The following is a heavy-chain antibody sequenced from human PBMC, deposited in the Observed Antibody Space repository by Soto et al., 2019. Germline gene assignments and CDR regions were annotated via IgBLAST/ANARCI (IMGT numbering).Heavy chain of an antibody. Sequence: EVQLLESGGGLVQSAGSLRLSCAASGFTFSSYTMIWVRQAQGKGLEWVSAITGSGGRTHYADSVRGRLTISRDNSKNTLYLQMNSLRAEDTAFYYCAKEPPDCGSGCYYLKDYWGLATLVTVS. CDR1: GFTFSSYT. CDR2: ITGSGGRT. CDR3: AKEPPDCGSGCYYLKDY. V-gene: IGHV3-23*01. J-gene: IGHJ4*02. D-gene: IGHD2-21*02.